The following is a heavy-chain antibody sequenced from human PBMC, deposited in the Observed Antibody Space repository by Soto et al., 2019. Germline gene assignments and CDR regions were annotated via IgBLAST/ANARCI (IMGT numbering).Heavy chain of an antibody. J-gene: IGHJ4*02. CDR2: IHHSGST. Sequence: SETLSLTCAVSGGSISSSNWWCWVRQSPGKGLEWIGEIHHSGSTNYNPSLKSRVTISVDRSNNQFSLKLSSVTAADTAVYYCARGKFDYWGQGTLVTVSS. CDR3: ARGKFDY. CDR1: GGSISSSNW. V-gene: IGHV4-4*02.